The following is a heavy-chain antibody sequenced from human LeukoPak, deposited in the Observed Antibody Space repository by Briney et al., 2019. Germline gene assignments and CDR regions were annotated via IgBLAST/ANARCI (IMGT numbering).Heavy chain of an antibody. CDR3: ARSENYSSQAGTFDY. J-gene: IGHJ4*02. CDR2: IYYSGST. Sequence: PSETLSLTCTVSGGSISSYYWSWIRQPPGKGLEWIGYIYYSGSTNYNPSLKSRVTISVDTSKNQFSLKLSSVTAADTAVYYCARSENYSSQAGTFDYWGQGTPVTVSS. V-gene: IGHV4-59*08. D-gene: IGHD6-19*01. CDR1: GGSISSYY.